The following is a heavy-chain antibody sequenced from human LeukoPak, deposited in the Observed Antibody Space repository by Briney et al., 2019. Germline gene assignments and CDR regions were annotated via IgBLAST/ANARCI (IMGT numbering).Heavy chain of an antibody. CDR1: GFTFGDYA. Sequence: PGGSLRLSRTASGFTFGDYALTWVRQAPGKGLEWVGFIRSKAYGGTTEYAASVRGRFTISRDDSKSIAYLQMNSLKTEDAAVYYCSRNNEYTSSYYWGQGTLVTVSS. CDR3: SRNNEYTSSYY. CDR2: IRSKAYGGTT. J-gene: IGHJ4*02. V-gene: IGHV3-49*04. D-gene: IGHD6-6*01.